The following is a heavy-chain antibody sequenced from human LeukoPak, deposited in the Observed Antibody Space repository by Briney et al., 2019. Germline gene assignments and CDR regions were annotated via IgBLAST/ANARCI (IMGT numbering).Heavy chain of an antibody. Sequence: GGSLRLSCAASGFTFSSYGMHWVRQAPGKGLEWVAVISFDGSNKYYADSVEGRFTISRDNAKNTLYLQMNSLRADDTAVYYCVRGSNGWSGMDVWGQGTMVTVSS. CDR1: GFTFSSYG. CDR3: VRGSNGWSGMDV. D-gene: IGHD6-19*01. CDR2: ISFDGSNK. J-gene: IGHJ6*02. V-gene: IGHV3-30*03.